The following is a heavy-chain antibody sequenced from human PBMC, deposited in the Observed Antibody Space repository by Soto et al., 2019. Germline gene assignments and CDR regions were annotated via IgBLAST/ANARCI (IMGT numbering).Heavy chain of an antibody. V-gene: IGHV4-39*01. CDR3: ARLEGLATISYYFDF. Sequence: QLQLQESGPGLVKPSETLSLTCSVSGDSINSDKYYWGWIRQPPGKGLEWIGSIYYRGNTYYNPPLQTRVTISLDKSKSQFSLKLNSVTAADSAMYFCARLEGLATISYYFDFWGQGALVTVSS. CDR2: IYYRGNT. CDR1: GDSINSDKYY. J-gene: IGHJ4*02. D-gene: IGHD3-9*01.